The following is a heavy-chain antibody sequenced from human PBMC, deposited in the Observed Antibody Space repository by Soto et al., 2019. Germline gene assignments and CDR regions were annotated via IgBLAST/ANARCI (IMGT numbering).Heavy chain of an antibody. CDR3: ARGPYCGGDCSTLGVFWYFDL. V-gene: IGHV1-69*01. D-gene: IGHD2-21*02. J-gene: IGHJ2*01. CDR1: GGTFSSYA. CDR2: IIPIFGTA. Sequence: QVQLVQSGAEVKKPGSSVKVSCKASGGTFSSYAISWVRQAPGQGLEWMGGIIPIFGTANYVQKFQGRVTITADESTSTAYMELSSRGSEDTAVYYCARGPYCGGDCSTLGVFWYFDLWGRGTLVTVSS.